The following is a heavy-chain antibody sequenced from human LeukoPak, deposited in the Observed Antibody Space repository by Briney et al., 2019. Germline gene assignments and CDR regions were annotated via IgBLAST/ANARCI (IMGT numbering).Heavy chain of an antibody. J-gene: IGHJ2*01. CDR1: GFTFSSYG. D-gene: IGHD6-13*01. Sequence: PGRSLRLSCAASGFTFSSYGMHWVRQAPGKGLEWVAVISYDGSNKYYADSVKGRFTISSDNSKNTLYLQMNSLRAEDTAVYYCAKDQAGAIAAAGYFDLWGRGTLVTVSS. CDR2: ISYDGSNK. CDR3: AKDQAGAIAAAGYFDL. V-gene: IGHV3-30*18.